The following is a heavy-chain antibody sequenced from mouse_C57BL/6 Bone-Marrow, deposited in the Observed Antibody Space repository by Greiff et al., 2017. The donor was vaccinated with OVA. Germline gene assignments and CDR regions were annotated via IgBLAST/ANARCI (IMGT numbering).Heavy chain of an antibody. D-gene: IGHD4-1*01. Sequence: EVMLVVSGGGLVKPGGSLKLSCAASGFTFSSYTMSWVRQTPEKRLEWVATISGGGGNTYYPDSVKGRFTISRDNAKNTLYLQMSSLRSEDTALYYCARRDWDNYFDYWGQGTTLTVSS. J-gene: IGHJ2*01. V-gene: IGHV5-9*01. CDR2: ISGGGGNT. CDR3: ARRDWDNYFDY. CDR1: GFTFSSYT.